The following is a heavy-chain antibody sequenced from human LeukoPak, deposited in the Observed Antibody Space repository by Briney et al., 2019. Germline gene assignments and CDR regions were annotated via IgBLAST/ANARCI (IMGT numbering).Heavy chain of an antibody. CDR2: ISLAGQT. D-gene: IGHD1-26*01. V-gene: IGHV4/OR15-8*02. Sequence: SETLSLTCGVSGGSISGTNWWSWVRQPPGQGLEWIGEISLAGQTNYNPSLNGRVTMSLDKSSNQLSLHLTSVTAADTATYYCSRESGPFCPFGYWGQGTLAIVSS. J-gene: IGHJ4*02. CDR1: GGSISGTNW. CDR3: SRESGPFCPFGY.